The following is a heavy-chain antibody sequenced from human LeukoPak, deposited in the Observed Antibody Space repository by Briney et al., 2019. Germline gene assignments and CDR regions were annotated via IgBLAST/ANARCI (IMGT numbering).Heavy chain of an antibody. V-gene: IGHV4-59*01. CDR1: GGSISTYY. CDR2: IYSSVST. J-gene: IGHJ4*02. CDR3: ARDMYYYGSGSFDY. Sequence: PSETLSLTCTVSGGSISTYYRSCIRQPPGKGLEWIGYIYSSVSTNYNPSLRSRVTISADTSKNQFSLNLSSVTAEDTAVYYCARDMYYYGSGSFDYWGQGTLVTVSS. D-gene: IGHD3-10*01.